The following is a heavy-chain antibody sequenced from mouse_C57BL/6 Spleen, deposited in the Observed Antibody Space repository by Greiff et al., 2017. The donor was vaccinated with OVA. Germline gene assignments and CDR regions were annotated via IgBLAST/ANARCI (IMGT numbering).Heavy chain of an antibody. CDR2: IWRGGST. J-gene: IGHJ4*01. Sequence: QVQLKESGPGLVQPSQSLSITCTVSGFSLTSYGVHWVRQSPGKGLEWLGVIWRGGSTDYNADFMYRLSITKDNSMSQLFFKMNSLQSDDTAIYYCAKNGGSNAMDYWGQGTSVTVSS. D-gene: IGHD1-1*01. V-gene: IGHV2-5*01. CDR1: GFSLTSYG. CDR3: AKNGGSNAMDY.